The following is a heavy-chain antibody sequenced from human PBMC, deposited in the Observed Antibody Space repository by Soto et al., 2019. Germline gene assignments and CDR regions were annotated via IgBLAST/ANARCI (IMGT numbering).Heavy chain of an antibody. J-gene: IGHJ4*02. CDR2: INAGNGNT. CDR3: ASGGLSPFDY. D-gene: IGHD2-15*01. Sequence: QVQLVQSGAEVKKPGASVKVSCKASGYTFTSYAMHWVRQPPGQRLEWMGWINAGNGNTKYSQKFQGRVTITRDTSASTAYMELSSLRSEDTAVYYCASGGLSPFDYWGQGTLVTVSS. CDR1: GYTFTSYA. V-gene: IGHV1-3*01.